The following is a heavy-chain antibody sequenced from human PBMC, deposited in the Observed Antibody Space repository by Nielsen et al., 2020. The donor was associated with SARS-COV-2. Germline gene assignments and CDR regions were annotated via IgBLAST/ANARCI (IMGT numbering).Heavy chain of an antibody. Sequence: SETLSLTCTVSGGSISSYSWSWIRQPPGKGLEWIGYIYHSGSTYYNPSLKSRVTISVDRSKNQFSLKLSSVTAADTAVYYCARSTGRGNFDYWGQGTLVTVSS. CDR2: IYHSGST. CDR3: ARSTGRGNFDY. J-gene: IGHJ4*02. CDR1: GGSISSYS. V-gene: IGHV4-30-2*01. D-gene: IGHD1-14*01.